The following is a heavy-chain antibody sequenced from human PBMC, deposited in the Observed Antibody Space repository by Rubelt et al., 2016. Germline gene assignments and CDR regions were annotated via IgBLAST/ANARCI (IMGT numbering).Heavy chain of an antibody. D-gene: IGHD6-6*01. CDR2: ISSSAYTI. CDR3: AKDMDSSYNYFDY. Sequence: GKGLEWISYISSSAYTIYYADSVKGRFTISRDNSKNTLYLQMNSLRAEDTAVYYCAKDMDSSYNYFDYWGQGTLVTVSS. J-gene: IGHJ4*02. V-gene: IGHV3-23*01.